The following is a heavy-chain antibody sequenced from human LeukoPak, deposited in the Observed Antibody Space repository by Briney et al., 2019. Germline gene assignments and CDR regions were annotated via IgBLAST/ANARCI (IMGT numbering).Heavy chain of an antibody. CDR2: IYYSGST. CDR3: AREKREFVAVAGIYYFDY. V-gene: IGHV4-39*07. J-gene: IGHJ4*02. Sequence: SETLSLTCIVSGGSISSSIYYWAWVRQPPGKGLEWIGSIYYSGSTYYNPSLKSRVTISVDTSKNQFSLKLSSVTAADTAVYYCAREKREFVAVAGIYYFDYWGQGTLVTVSS. D-gene: IGHD6-19*01. CDR1: GGSISSSIYY.